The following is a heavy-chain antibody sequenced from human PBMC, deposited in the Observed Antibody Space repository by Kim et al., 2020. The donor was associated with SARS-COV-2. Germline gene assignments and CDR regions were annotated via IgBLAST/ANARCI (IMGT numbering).Heavy chain of an antibody. CDR3: VRDGFSSSSEFDY. V-gene: IGHV3-74*01. CDR2: INSDGRST. Sequence: GGSLRLSCAASGFTFSDYWMHWVRQAPGKGLVWVSRINSDGRSTSYADSVKGRFTISRDNAKNTLYLLMNSLRAEDTAVYYCVRDGFSSSSEFDYWGQGILVTVSS. J-gene: IGHJ4*02. D-gene: IGHD6-6*01. CDR1: GFTFSDYW.